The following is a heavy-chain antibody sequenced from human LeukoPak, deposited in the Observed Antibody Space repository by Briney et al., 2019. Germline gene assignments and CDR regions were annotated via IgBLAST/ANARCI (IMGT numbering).Heavy chain of an antibody. J-gene: IGHJ4*02. CDR1: GYTFTSYG. V-gene: IGHV1-69*04. CDR3: ARGDTYYDFWSGYFDY. Sequence: SVKVSCKASGYTFTSYGISWVRQAPGQGLEWMGRIIPILGIANYAQKFQGRVTITADKSTSTAYMELSSLRSEDTAVYYCARGDTYYDFWSGYFDYWGQGTLVTVSS. CDR2: IIPILGIA. D-gene: IGHD3-3*01.